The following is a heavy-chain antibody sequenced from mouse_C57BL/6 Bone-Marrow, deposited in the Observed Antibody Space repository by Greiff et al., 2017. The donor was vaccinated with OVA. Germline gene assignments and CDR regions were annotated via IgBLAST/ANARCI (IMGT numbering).Heavy chain of an antibody. J-gene: IGHJ2*01. CDR2: INYDGSST. CDR1: GFTFSDYY. V-gene: IGHV5-16*01. D-gene: IGHD2-3*01. Sequence: EVKLVESEGGLVQPGRSMKLSCTASGFTFSDYYMAWVRQVPEKGLEWVANINYDGSSTYYLDSLKSRFIISRDNAKNILYLQMSSLKSEDTATYYCARDPDGYYDYWGQGTTLTVSS. CDR3: ARDPDGYYDY.